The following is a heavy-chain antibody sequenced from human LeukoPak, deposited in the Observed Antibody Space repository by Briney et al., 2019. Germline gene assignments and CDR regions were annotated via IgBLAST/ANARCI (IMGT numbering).Heavy chain of an antibody. CDR1: GFTFSTYT. J-gene: IGHJ4*02. CDR3: AKDRETTASGTFDY. CDR2: ISDDGRNK. V-gene: IGHV3-30*18. Sequence: GGSLRLSCAASGFTFSTYTMSWVRQAPGKGLGWVAVISDDGRNKKYADSVRGRFTISRDDSNNTLYLQMNSLRAEDTGVYYCAKDRETTASGTFDYRGQGTLVTVSS. D-gene: IGHD1-1*01.